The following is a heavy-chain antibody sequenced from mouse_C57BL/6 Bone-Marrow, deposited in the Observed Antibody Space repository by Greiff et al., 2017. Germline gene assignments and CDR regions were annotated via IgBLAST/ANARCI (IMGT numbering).Heavy chain of an antibody. Sequence: EVMLVESGAELVRPGASVKLSCTASGFNIKDDYMHWVKQRPEQGLEWIGWIDPENGDTEYAAKFQGKATITADTSSNTAYLQLSSLTSEDTAVYYCTTGDGYSYFDYWGQGTTLTVSS. CDR1: GFNIKDDY. V-gene: IGHV14-4*01. CDR2: IDPENGDT. D-gene: IGHD2-3*01. J-gene: IGHJ2*01. CDR3: TTGDGYSYFDY.